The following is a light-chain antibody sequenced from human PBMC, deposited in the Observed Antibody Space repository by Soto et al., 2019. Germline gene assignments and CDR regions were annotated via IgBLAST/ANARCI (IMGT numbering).Light chain of an antibody. CDR2: DAS. Sequence: EIVLTQSPATLSKSPGERATLSRRASQSISNYLAWYQQKPGQAPRLLIYDASNRATGIPARFSGSGSGTDFTLTISSLEPEDFAVYYCQQYGSSGTFGQGTKVDIK. V-gene: IGKV3-11*01. CDR3: QQYGSSGT. CDR1: QSISNY. J-gene: IGKJ1*01.